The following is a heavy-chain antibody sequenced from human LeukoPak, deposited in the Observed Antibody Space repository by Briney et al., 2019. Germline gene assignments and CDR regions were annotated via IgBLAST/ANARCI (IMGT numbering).Heavy chain of an antibody. D-gene: IGHD3-3*01. Sequence: ASVKVSCKASGYTFTSYYIHWVRQAPGQGLEWMGIINPSGDNTSYAQKFQGRVTITADESTSTAYMELSSLRSEDTAVYYCARGYDFWSGHNWPFDIWGQGTMVTVSS. CDR2: INPSGDNT. J-gene: IGHJ3*02. CDR3: ARGYDFWSGHNWPFDI. CDR1: GYTFTSYY. V-gene: IGHV1-46*01.